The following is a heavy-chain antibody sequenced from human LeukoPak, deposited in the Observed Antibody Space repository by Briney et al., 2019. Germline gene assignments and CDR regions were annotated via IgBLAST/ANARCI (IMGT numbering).Heavy chain of an antibody. D-gene: IGHD3-16*01. J-gene: IGHJ4*02. CDR3: ARGGLFRGDY. CDR2: ISSSSSTI. Sequence: PGGSLRLSCAASGFIFSSYSMNWVRQAPGKGLEWVSYISSSSSTIYYADSVKGRFTISRDNAKNSLYLQMNSLRAEDTAVYYCARGGLFRGDYWGQGALVTVSS. V-gene: IGHV3-48*01. CDR1: GFIFSSYS.